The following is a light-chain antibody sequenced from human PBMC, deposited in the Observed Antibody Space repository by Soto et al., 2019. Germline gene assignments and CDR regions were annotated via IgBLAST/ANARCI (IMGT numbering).Light chain of an antibody. Sequence: SSATLYLSPGERATLSCRASQSVSSSYLAWYQQKPGQAPRLLIYGASSRATGIPDRFSGSGSGTDFTLTISRLEPEDFAVYYCQQYGSSPTTFGQGTKVDIK. CDR2: GAS. CDR1: QSVSSSY. J-gene: IGKJ1*01. V-gene: IGKV3-20*01. CDR3: QQYGSSPTT.